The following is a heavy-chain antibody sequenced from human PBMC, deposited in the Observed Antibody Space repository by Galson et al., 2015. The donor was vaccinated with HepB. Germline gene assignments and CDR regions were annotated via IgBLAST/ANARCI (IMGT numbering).Heavy chain of an antibody. V-gene: IGHV5-10-1*01. J-gene: IGHJ5*02. Sequence: QSGAEVKKPGESLRISCKGSGDSFISYWISWVRQMPGKGLEWMGRIDPSDPYTKYNPSFQGHVTISADKSISTAYQQWSSLKASDTAIYYCARQSIAAQGWSDPGGQLTLFTISS. D-gene: IGHD6-6*01. CDR1: GDSFISYW. CDR2: IDPSDPYT. CDR3: ARQSIAAQGWSDP.